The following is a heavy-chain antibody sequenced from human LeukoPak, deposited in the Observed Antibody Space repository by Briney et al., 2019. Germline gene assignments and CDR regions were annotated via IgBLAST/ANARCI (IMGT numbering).Heavy chain of an antibody. CDR1: GSTFTGYY. CDR3: ARDSRVTNGDY. J-gene: IGHJ4*02. Sequence: GASVKVSCKASGSTFTGYYMHWVRQAPGQGLEWVGLVNPNNGDTKYAQKFQGRVTMTRDTSVSTAYMELSRLRSDDTAVYYCARDSRVTNGDYWGQGTLVTVSS. D-gene: IGHD3-10*01. V-gene: IGHV1-2*02. CDR2: VNPNNGDT.